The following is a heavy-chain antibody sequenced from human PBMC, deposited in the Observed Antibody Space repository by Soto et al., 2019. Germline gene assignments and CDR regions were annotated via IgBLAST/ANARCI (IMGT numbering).Heavy chain of an antibody. Sequence: PSDTLSLTCTVSGGSINNYYWSWIRQPPGKGLEWIGYSYYSGRTSYNPSLKSRVTISVDTSKNQFSLKLSSVTAADTAVYYCAKHRECYGITCYSGEFDPWGQGTLVTVSS. CDR3: AKHRECYGITCYSGEFDP. J-gene: IGHJ5*02. V-gene: IGHV4-59*08. D-gene: IGHD2-15*01. CDR2: SYYSGRT. CDR1: GGSINNYY.